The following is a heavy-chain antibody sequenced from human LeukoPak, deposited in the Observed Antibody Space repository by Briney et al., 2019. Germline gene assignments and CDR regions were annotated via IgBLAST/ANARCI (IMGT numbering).Heavy chain of an antibody. CDR2: IYYSGST. Sequence: SETLSLTCTVSGGSISSSSYYWGWIRQPPGKGLEWIGSIYYSGSTYYNPSLKSRVTISVDTSKNQFSLKLSSVTAADTAVYYCARGDDILTGRPFDYWGQGTLVTVSS. CDR1: GGSISSSSYY. J-gene: IGHJ4*02. CDR3: ARGDDILTGRPFDY. D-gene: IGHD3-9*01. V-gene: IGHV4-39*07.